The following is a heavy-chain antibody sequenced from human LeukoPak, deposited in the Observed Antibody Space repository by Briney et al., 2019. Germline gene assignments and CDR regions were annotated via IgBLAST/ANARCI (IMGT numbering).Heavy chain of an antibody. D-gene: IGHD5-24*01. CDR3: ARDQGGWLQNMGIDF. V-gene: IGHV3-30*04. J-gene: IGHJ4*02. CDR2: ISYDGKNK. CDR1: GFTFSSYP. Sequence: GGSLRLSCAVSGFTFSSYPMHWVRQAPGKGLEWVTVISYDGKNKYYADSVKGRFSITRDNSMKTLFLQMNGLIPEDTAVYYCARDQGGWLQNMGIDFWGQGTLVTVSS.